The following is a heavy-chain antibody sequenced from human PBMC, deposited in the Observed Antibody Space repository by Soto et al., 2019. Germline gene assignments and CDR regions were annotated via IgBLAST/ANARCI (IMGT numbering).Heavy chain of an antibody. V-gene: IGHV4-30-4*01. CDR3: ARGRYCLTGRCFPNWFDS. CDR1: GDPISTVDYF. D-gene: IGHD2-15*01. Sequence: SETLSLTCSVSGDPISTVDYFWAWIRQPPGQALEYIGYIYKSATTYYNPSFESRVAISLDTSKSQFSLNVTSVTAADTAVYFCARGRYCLTGRCFPNWFDSWGQGTLVTVSS. CDR2: IYKSATT. J-gene: IGHJ5*01.